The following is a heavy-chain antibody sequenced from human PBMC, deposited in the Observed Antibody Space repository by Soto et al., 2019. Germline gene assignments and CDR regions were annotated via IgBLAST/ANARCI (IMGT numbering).Heavy chain of an antibody. CDR1: GYTFTSYG. Sequence: GASGKVSCKASGYTFTSYGFSWVRQAPGQGLEWMGWISAYNGNTNYAQKLQGRVTMTTDTSTSTAYMELRSLRSDDTAVYYCARDVRDSSSWYGSSDYWGQGTLVTVSS. CDR3: ARDVRDSSSWYGSSDY. CDR2: ISAYNGNT. V-gene: IGHV1-18*01. D-gene: IGHD6-13*01. J-gene: IGHJ4*02.